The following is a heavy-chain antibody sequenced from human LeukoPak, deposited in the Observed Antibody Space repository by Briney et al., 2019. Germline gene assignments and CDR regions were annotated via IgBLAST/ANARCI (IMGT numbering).Heavy chain of an antibody. V-gene: IGHV4-59*12. CDR1: GGSISSYY. Sequence: PSETLSLTCTVSGGSISSYYWSWIRQPPGKGLEWIGYMYNSGSTNYNPSLKSRVTISVDTSKNQFSLKLSSVTAADTAVYYCARDIMAVAAKLLDYWGQGTLVTVSS. CDR2: MYNSGST. CDR3: ARDIMAVAAKLLDY. J-gene: IGHJ4*02. D-gene: IGHD6-19*01.